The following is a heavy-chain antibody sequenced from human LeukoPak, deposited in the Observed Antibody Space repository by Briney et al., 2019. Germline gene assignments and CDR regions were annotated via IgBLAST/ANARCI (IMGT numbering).Heavy chain of an antibody. Sequence: ASVKVSCKASGYTFTSYYMHWVRQAPGQGLEWMGIINPSGGSTSYAQKFQGRVTMTRDTSTSTVYMELSSLRSEDTAVYYCANLPYYGGSPDAFDIWGQGTMVTVSS. J-gene: IGHJ3*02. CDR1: GYTFTSYY. D-gene: IGHD4-23*01. V-gene: IGHV1-46*03. CDR2: INPSGGST. CDR3: ANLPYYGGSPDAFDI.